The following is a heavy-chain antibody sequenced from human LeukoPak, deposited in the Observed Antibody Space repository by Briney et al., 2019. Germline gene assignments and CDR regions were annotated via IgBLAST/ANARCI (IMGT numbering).Heavy chain of an antibody. J-gene: IGHJ4*02. Sequence: GASVKVSCKASGYTFTSYGISWVRQAPGQGLEWMGWISAYNGNTNYAQKLQGRVTMTTDTSTSTASMELRSLRSDDTAVYYCARVRELLAYCGGDCYFDYWGQGTLVTVSS. CDR3: ARVRELLAYCGGDCYFDY. CDR2: ISAYNGNT. D-gene: IGHD2-21*02. V-gene: IGHV1-18*01. CDR1: GYTFTSYG.